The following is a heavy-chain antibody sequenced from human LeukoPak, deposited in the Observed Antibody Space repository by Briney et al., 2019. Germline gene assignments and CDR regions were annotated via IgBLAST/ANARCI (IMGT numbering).Heavy chain of an antibody. V-gene: IGHV3-33*01. CDR2: IWYDGSKK. Sequence: QAGGSLRLSCAASGFTFSSYGMHWVRQAPGKGLEWVAVIWYDGSKKYYADSVKGRFTISRENSRNTLYLLMNSLRADDTAVYYCARDRSELLGTDYWGQGTLVTVSS. CDR1: GFTFSSYG. D-gene: IGHD2-21*02. J-gene: IGHJ4*02. CDR3: ARDRSELLGTDY.